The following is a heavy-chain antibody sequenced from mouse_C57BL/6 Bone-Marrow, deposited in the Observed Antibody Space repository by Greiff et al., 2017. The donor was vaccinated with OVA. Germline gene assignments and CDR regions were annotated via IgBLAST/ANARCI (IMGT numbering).Heavy chain of an antibody. Sequence: QVQLQQSGPGLVQPSQSLSITCPVSGFSLTSYGVHWVRQSPGKGLEWLGVIWSGGSTDYNAAFISRLSISKDNSKSQVFVKMNRRQADDTAIYYCARGDYWGQGTTLTVSS. CDR1: GFSLTSYG. CDR2: IWSGGST. J-gene: IGHJ2*01. V-gene: IGHV2-2*01. CDR3: ARGDY.